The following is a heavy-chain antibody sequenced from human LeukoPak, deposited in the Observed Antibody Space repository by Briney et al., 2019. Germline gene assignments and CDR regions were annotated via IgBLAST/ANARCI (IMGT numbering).Heavy chain of an antibody. CDR2: INPSGGST. V-gene: IGHV1-46*01. CDR1: GYTFTSYY. J-gene: IGHJ4*02. CDR3: ARDITMVRGVTKLGGY. D-gene: IGHD3-10*01. Sequence: HRASVKVSCKASGYTFTSYYMHWVRQAPGQGLEWMGIINPSGGSTSYAQKFQGRVTMTRDMSTSTVYMELSSLRSEDTAVYYCARDITMVRGVTKLGGYWGQGTLVTVSS.